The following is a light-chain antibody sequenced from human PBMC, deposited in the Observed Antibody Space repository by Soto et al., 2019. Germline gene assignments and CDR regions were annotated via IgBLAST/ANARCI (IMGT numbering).Light chain of an antibody. V-gene: IGKV3-20*01. CDR3: QEYGGSPLVT. CDR2: GAS. Sequence: ETVLTQSPGTLSLSPGERATLSCRVSQSISSGYFAWYQQRPGQAPRLLISGASNRATGMPDSFSGSGSGKDFTLNISRLGPEDFAVYYCQEYGGSPLVTFGGGTKVEIK. CDR1: QSISSGY. J-gene: IGKJ4*01.